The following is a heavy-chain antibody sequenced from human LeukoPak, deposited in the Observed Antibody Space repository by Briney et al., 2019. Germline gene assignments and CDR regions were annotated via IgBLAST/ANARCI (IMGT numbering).Heavy chain of an antibody. CDR3: AKDIKGYYYGSGNDY. CDR2: IYYSGST. Sequence: SETLSLTCTVSGSSISSSTYYWGWLRQPPGKGLEWIGNIYYSGSTYYNPSLESRVTISVHTSKNQFPLKLSSVTAADTALYYCAKDIKGYYYGSGNDYWGQGTLVTVSS. J-gene: IGHJ4*02. CDR1: GSSISSSTYY. V-gene: IGHV4-39*06. D-gene: IGHD3-10*01.